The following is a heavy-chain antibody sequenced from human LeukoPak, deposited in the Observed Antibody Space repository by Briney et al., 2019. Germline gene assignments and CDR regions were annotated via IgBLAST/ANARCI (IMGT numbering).Heavy chain of an antibody. V-gene: IGHV4-39*01. CDR3: ARLRFDFWSGYTHPYFDY. CDR2: IYYSGTT. D-gene: IGHD3-3*01. CDR1: GGSISSSSYS. J-gene: IGHJ4*02. Sequence: PSETLSLTCTASGGSISSSSYSWGWIRQPPGKGLEWIGSIYYSGTTYYNPSLKSRVTISVDTSKIQFSLKLSSVAATDTAVYFCARLRFDFWSGYTHPYFDYWGQRTLVTVSS.